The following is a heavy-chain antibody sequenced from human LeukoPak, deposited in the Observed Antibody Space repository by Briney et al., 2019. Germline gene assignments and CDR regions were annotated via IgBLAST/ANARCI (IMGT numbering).Heavy chain of an antibody. CDR1: GGSFSGYY. D-gene: IGHD3-22*01. J-gene: IGHJ4*02. CDR2: INHSGST. CDR3: ATIRLYDSSGYYQRNFDY. Sequence: PSETLSLTCAVYGGSFSGYYWSWIRQPPGKGLEWIGEINHSGSTNYNPSLKSRVTISVDTSKNQFSLKLSSVTAADTAVYYCATIRLYDSSGYYQRNFDYWGQGTLVTVSS. V-gene: IGHV4-34*01.